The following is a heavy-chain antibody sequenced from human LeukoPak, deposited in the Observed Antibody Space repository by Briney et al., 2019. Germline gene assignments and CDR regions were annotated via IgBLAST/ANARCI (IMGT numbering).Heavy chain of an antibody. CDR1: GYTFTGYY. D-gene: IGHD1-1*01. J-gene: IGHJ3*02. Sequence: ASVKVSCKASGYTFTGYYMHWVRQAPGQGLEWMGWINPNSGGTNYAQKFQGRVTMTRDTSISTAYMELSRLRSDDTAAYYCASTTGTTQSDAFDIWGQGTMVTVSS. CDR2: INPNSGGT. CDR3: ASTTGTTQSDAFDI. V-gene: IGHV1-2*02.